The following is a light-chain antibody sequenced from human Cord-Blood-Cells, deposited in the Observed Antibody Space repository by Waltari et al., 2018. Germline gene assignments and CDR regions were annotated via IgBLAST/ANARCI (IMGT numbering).Light chain of an antibody. CDR1: NIGRKS. J-gene: IGLJ3*02. CDR3: QVWDSSSDHRV. CDR2: YDS. Sequence: SYVLTQPPSVSVAPGKTARITCGGNNIGRKSVHWYQQKPGQAPVLVIYYDSDRPPGIPERFSGSNSGNTATLTISRVEAGDEADYYCQVWDSSSDHRVFGGGTKLTVL. V-gene: IGLV3-21*04.